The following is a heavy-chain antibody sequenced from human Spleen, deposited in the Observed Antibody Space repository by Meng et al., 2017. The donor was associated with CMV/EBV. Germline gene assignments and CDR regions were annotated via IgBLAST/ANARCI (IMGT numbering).Heavy chain of an antibody. V-gene: IGHV4-30-4*01. J-gene: IGHJ2*01. Sequence: QGQLPESGPGLVKPSQTLSLTYTVSGGSISSSNYYWSWIRQPPGKGLEWSGHIYNSGSTYYNPSLKSRITISVDTSKNQFSLKLSSVTAADTAVYYCARGQKGYFDLWGRGALVTVSS. CDR1: GGSISSSNYY. CDR2: IYNSGST. CDR3: ARGQKGYFDL.